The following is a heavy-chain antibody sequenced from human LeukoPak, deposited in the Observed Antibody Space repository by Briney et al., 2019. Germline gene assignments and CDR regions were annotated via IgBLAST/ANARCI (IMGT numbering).Heavy chain of an antibody. CDR3: ARDQGYYDFHP. J-gene: IGHJ5*02. Sequence: GGSLRLSCAASGFMFSNHWMTWVRQAPGKGLEWVANIKQDGSETYYMDYVKGRFTISRDNAKNSLHLQMNSLRAEDTAVYYCARDQGYYDFHPWGQGTLVTVSS. CDR2: IKQDGSET. CDR1: GFMFSNHW. V-gene: IGHV3-7*01. D-gene: IGHD3-3*01.